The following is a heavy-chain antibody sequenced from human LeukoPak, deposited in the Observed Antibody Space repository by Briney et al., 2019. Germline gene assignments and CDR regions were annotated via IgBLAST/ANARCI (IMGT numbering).Heavy chain of an antibody. CDR2: IIPIFGTA. J-gene: IGHJ6*03. CDR3: ARSTYYYGSGSRYYYYMDV. V-gene: IGHV1-69*06. CDR1: GGTLSSYA. Sequence: GASVKVSCKASGGTLSSYAISWVRQAPGQGLEWMGGIIPIFGTANYAQKFQGRVTITADKSTSTAYMELSSLRSEDTAVYYCARSTYYYGSGSRYYYYMDVWGKGTTVTVSS. D-gene: IGHD3-10*01.